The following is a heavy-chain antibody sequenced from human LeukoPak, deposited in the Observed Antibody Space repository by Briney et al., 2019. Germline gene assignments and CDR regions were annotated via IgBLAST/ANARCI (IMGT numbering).Heavy chain of an antibody. V-gene: IGHV4-34*01. CDR1: GGSFSGYY. Sequence: SETLSLTCAVYGGSFSGYYWSWIRQPPGKGLEWIGEINHSGSTNYNPSLKSRVTISVDTSKNQFSLKLSSVTAADTAVYYCARASPGGSYYDYWGQGTLVTVSS. CDR2: INHSGST. J-gene: IGHJ4*02. D-gene: IGHD1-26*01. CDR3: ARASPGGSYYDY.